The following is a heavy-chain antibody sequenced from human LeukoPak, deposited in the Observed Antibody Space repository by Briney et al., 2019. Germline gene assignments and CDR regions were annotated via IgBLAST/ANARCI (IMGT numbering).Heavy chain of an antibody. Sequence: ASVKVSCKASGYTFTSYGIIWVRQAPGQGLEWMGWISAYNGNTDYSQNLQGRVTMTTDTSTNTAYMELRSLRSDNTAVYYCARDLTYWGQGTLVTVSS. CDR1: GYTFTSYG. V-gene: IGHV1-18*01. CDR3: ARDLTY. CDR2: ISAYNGNT. J-gene: IGHJ4*02.